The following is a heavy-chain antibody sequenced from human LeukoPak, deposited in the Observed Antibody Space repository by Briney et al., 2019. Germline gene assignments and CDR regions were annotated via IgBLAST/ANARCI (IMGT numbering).Heavy chain of an antibody. CDR1: GGSISSYY. CDR2: IYYSGNT. J-gene: IGHJ6*03. V-gene: IGHV4-59*01. Sequence: SETLSLTCTVSGGSISSYYWSWIRQPPGKGLEWIGYIYYSGNTNYNPSLKSRVTMSVDTSKNQFSLKLSSVTAADTAVYYCARTTEGGYTYGYFYYYYMDVWGKGTTVTISS. D-gene: IGHD5-18*01. CDR3: ARTTEGGYTYGYFYYYYMDV.